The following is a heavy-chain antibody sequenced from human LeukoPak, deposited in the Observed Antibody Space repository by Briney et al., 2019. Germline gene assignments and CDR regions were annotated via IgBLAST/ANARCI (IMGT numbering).Heavy chain of an antibody. Sequence: GASVKVSCKASGYTFTSYDINWVRQATGQGLEWMGWMNPNSGNTGYAQKFRGRVTMTRSTSINTAYMELNSLTSEDTAVYYCARSSVGARRRIDYWGQGSLVTVSS. V-gene: IGHV1-8*01. CDR3: ARSSVGARRRIDY. CDR1: GYTFTSYD. J-gene: IGHJ4*02. CDR2: MNPNSGNT. D-gene: IGHD1-26*01.